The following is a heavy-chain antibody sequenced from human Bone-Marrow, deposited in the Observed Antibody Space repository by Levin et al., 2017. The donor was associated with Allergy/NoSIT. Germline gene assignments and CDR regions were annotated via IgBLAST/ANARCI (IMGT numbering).Heavy chain of an antibody. CDR2: ISWNSRST. J-gene: IGHJ5*02. CDR1: GFTFDDYA. CDR3: VKDAYGTGSYYHNWFDP. V-gene: IGHV3-9*01. Sequence: SLKISCAASGFTFDDYAMHWVRQAPGKGLEWVSGISWNSRSTGYANSVKGRFTISRDNAMNSLYLQMDSLRPEDTALYYCVKDAYGTGSYYHNWFDPWGQGTLVTVSS. D-gene: IGHD3-10*01.